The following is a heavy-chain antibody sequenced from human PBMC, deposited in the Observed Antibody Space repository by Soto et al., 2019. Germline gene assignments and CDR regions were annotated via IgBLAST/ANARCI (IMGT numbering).Heavy chain of an antibody. CDR2: ISAYNGNT. CDR3: ARDRGIAAAGDLYYFDY. CDR1: GYTFTSYG. Sequence: ASVKVSCKASGYTFTSYGISWVRQAPGQGLEWMGWISAYNGNTNYAQKLQGRVTMTTDTSTSTAYMELRSLRSDDTAVYYCARDRGIAAAGDLYYFDYWGQGTLVTVSS. D-gene: IGHD6-13*01. J-gene: IGHJ4*02. V-gene: IGHV1-18*04.